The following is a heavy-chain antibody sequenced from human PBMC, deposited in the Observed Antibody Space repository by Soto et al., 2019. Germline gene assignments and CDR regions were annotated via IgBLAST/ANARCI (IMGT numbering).Heavy chain of an antibody. D-gene: IGHD6-6*01. V-gene: IGHV1-24*01. CDR1: GYTLTELS. J-gene: IGHJ3*02. CDR3: ATRYSSSSFDAFDI. Sequence: ASVKVSCKVSGYTLTELSMHWVRQAPGKGLEWMGGFDPEDGETIYAQKFQGRVTMTEDTSTDTAYMELSSLRSEDTAVCYCATRYSSSSFDAFDIWGQGTMVTVSS. CDR2: FDPEDGET.